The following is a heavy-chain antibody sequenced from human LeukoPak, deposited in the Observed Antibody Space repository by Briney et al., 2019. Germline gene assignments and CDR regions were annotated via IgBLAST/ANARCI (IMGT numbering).Heavy chain of an antibody. J-gene: IGHJ4*02. CDR3: ARDPIEAFSHYDSSGYGAFFDY. D-gene: IGHD3-22*01. CDR1: GFTFSSYA. CDR2: ISYDGSNK. V-gene: IGHV3-30-3*01. Sequence: GRSLRLSCAASGFTFSSYAMHWVRQAPGKGLEWVAVISYDGSNKYYADSVKGRFTISRDNSKNTLYLQMNSLRAEDTAVYYCARDPIEAFSHYDSSGYGAFFDYWGQGTLVTVSS.